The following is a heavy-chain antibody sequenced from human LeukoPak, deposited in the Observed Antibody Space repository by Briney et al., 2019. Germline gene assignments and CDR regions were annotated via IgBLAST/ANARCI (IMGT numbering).Heavy chain of an antibody. CDR2: IYYSGST. D-gene: IGHD3-22*01. Sequence: SETLSLTCTVSGGSISSYYWSWIRQPPGKGLEWIGSIYYSGSTYYNPSLKSRVTISVDTSKNQFSLKLSSVTAADTAVYYCARVTSSGYYTFDYWGQGTLVTVSS. V-gene: IGHV4-39*01. CDR1: GGSISSYY. CDR3: ARVTSSGYYTFDY. J-gene: IGHJ4*02.